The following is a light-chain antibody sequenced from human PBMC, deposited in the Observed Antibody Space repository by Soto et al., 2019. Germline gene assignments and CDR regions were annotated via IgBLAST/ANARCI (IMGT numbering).Light chain of an antibody. CDR2: LNSDGSH. CDR1: SGHSSYA. Sequence: QSVLTQSTSASASLGASVKLTCTLSSGHSSYAIAWHQQQPEKGPRYLMKLNSDGSHSKGDGIPDRFSGSSSGAERYLTISSLQSEDEADYYCQTWGTGIQDVVFGGGTKLTVL. J-gene: IGLJ2*01. V-gene: IGLV4-69*01. CDR3: QTWGTGIQDVV.